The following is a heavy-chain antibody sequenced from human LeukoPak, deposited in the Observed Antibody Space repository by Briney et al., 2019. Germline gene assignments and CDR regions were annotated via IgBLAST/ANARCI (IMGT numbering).Heavy chain of an antibody. Sequence: PGGSLRLSCAASGFTVSSFGMHWVRQAPGKGLEWVSLIYSGGSTYYADSVRGRFTISRDNSKNTLCLQMNSLRAEDTAVYYCATTRYDAFDIWGQGTMVTVSS. CDR2: IYSGGST. CDR1: GFTVSSFG. V-gene: IGHV3-53*01. CDR3: ATTRYDAFDI. J-gene: IGHJ3*02. D-gene: IGHD4-17*01.